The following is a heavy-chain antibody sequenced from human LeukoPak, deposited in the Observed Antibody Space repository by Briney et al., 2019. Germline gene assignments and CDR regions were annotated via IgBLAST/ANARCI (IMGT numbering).Heavy chain of an antibody. CDR2: IYYSGST. D-gene: IGHD6-19*01. J-gene: IGHJ4*02. CDR1: GGSISSYY. CDR3: ARDQVAVAGTGFDY. V-gene: IGHV4-59*01. Sequence: SETLSLTCTVSGGSISSYYRSWIRQPPGKGLEWIGYIYYSGSTNYNPSLKSRVTISVDTSKNQFSLKLSSVTAADTAVYYCARDQVAVAGTGFDYWGQGTLVTVSS.